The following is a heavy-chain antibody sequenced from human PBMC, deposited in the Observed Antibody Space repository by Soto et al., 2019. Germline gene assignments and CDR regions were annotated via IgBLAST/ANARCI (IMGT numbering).Heavy chain of an antibody. CDR1: GFTFDDCS. CDR3: VQGRYPTMASPLDH. J-gene: IGHJ5*02. D-gene: IGHD5-12*01. CDR2: ISWDSGTI. V-gene: IGHV3-9*01. Sequence: EVQLVESGGGLVQPGKSLRLSCVASGFTFDDCSMHWVRQAPGKGLEWVSGISWDSGTIGYADSVKGRFSISRDGAKNSLYLQMNSLRVEDAALYYCVQGRYPTMASPLDHWGQGTLVIVSS.